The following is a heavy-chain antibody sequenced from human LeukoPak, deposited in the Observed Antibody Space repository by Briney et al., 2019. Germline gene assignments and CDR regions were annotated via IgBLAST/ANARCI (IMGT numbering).Heavy chain of an antibody. CDR3: ARGDHSSGYYLGY. J-gene: IGHJ4*02. V-gene: IGHV3-48*01. Sequence: GGSLRLSCAASGFTFSSYNMNWVRQAPGKGLEWVSYISSSSSTINYADSVKGRFTISRDNAKNSLYLQMNSLRAEDTAVYYCARGDHSSGYYLGYWGQGTLVTVSS. CDR1: GFTFSSYN. D-gene: IGHD3-22*01. CDR2: ISSSSSTI.